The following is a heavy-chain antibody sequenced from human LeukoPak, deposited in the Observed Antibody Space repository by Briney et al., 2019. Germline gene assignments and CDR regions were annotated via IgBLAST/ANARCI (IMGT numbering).Heavy chain of an antibody. J-gene: IGHJ4*02. V-gene: IGHV3-74*01. D-gene: IGHD2-2*02. CDR3: TIVAIPFDY. CDR1: GFTFSSYW. Sequence: PGGSLRLSCAASGFTFSSYWMNWVRQAPGKGLVWVSRINSDGSSTSYADSVKGRFTISRDNAKNTLYLQMNSLRAKDTAVYYCTIVAIPFDYWGQGTLVTVSS. CDR2: INSDGSST.